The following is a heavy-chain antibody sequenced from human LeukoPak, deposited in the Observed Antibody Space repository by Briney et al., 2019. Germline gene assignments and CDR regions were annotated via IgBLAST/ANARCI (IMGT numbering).Heavy chain of an antibody. J-gene: IGHJ5*02. D-gene: IGHD3-10*01. Sequence: GGSLRLSCTGSGFTFSGYTMNWVRQAPGQGLEWVSSISPSGDSTWNADSVRGRFTIFRDNSRNSVTLQMNSLRADDTARYYCGRDVLGETGAGGPWGQGALVTVSS. CDR2: ISPSGDST. CDR3: GRDVLGETGAGGP. CDR1: GFTFSGYT. V-gene: IGHV3-21*01.